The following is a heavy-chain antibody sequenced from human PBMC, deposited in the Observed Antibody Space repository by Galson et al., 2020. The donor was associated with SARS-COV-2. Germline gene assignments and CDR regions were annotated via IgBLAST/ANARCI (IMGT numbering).Heavy chain of an antibody. CDR2: ISYDGSNK. CDR3: AREGATPKQLWLETWFDP. CDR1: GFTFSSYA. Sequence: TGGSLRLSCAASGFTFSSYAMHWVRQAPGKGLEWVAVISYDGSNKYYADSVKGRFTISRDNSKNTLYLQMNSLRAEDTAVYYCAREGATPKQLWLETWFDPWGQGTLVTVSS. J-gene: IGHJ5*02. D-gene: IGHD5-18*01. V-gene: IGHV3-30-3*01.